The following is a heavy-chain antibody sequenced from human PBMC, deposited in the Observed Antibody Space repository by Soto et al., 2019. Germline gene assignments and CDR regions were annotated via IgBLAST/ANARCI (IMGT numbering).Heavy chain of an antibody. CDR1: GFTFSDYA. CDR3: ARTIAYSEFDY. CDR2: IRNKPNSYAT. J-gene: IGHJ4*02. D-gene: IGHD2-21*01. Sequence: EVQLVESGGGLVQPGGSLKLSCAASGFTFSDYAIHWVRQASGKGREWVGRIRNKPNSYATAYAASVKGRLIMCSDDSVNTAYLQINGMKTEYTAMYYCARTIAYSEFDYRGQGTLVNVSS. V-gene: IGHV3-73*02.